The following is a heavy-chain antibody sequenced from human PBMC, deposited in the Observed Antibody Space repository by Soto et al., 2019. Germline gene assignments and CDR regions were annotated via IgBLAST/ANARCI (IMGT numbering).Heavy chain of an antibody. V-gene: IGHV3-21*01. Sequence: EVQLVESGGGLVKPGGSLRLSCAASGFTFSTYSMNWVRQAPGKGLEWVSSISSSSSSDYIYYADSVKGRFSITRDNAKNSLYLQMNRLRAEDTAVYYCTRQGSSMKYYTMDVWGQGTTVTVSS. CDR2: ISSSSSSDYI. CDR1: GFTFSTYS. J-gene: IGHJ6*02. CDR3: TRQGSSMKYYTMDV. D-gene: IGHD2-2*01.